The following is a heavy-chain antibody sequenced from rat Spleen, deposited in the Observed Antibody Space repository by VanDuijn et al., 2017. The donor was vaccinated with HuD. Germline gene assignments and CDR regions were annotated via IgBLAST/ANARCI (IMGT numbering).Heavy chain of an antibody. D-gene: IGHD1-10*01. V-gene: IGHV5S23*01. Sequence: EVRLVESGGGLVQTGRSLKLSCAASGFTFSNYGMAWVRQAPTKGLEWVASITNSGGSTYYRDSVKGRFTISRDNAKSTLYLQVDSLKSEDTATYYCARWGTTMDAWGQGASVTVSS. CDR2: ITNSGGST. CDR3: ARWGTTMDA. J-gene: IGHJ4*01. CDR1: GFTFSNYG.